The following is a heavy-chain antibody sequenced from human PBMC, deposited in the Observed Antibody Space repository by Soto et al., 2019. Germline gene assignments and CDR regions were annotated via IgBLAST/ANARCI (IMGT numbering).Heavy chain of an antibody. V-gene: IGHV1-69*06. J-gene: IGHJ4*02. D-gene: IGHD1-26*01. Sequence: QVQLVQSGAEVKKPGSSVKVSCEASGGTFNTDTINWVRQAPGRGLEWMGQVIPMYDSVNYAESFQGRVTITADKSTNIAYMELGSLRSEDTALYFCASWRSYSGSYCFDYWGQGTLVIVSS. CDR1: GGTFNTDT. CDR3: ASWRSYSGSYCFDY. CDR2: VIPMYDSV.